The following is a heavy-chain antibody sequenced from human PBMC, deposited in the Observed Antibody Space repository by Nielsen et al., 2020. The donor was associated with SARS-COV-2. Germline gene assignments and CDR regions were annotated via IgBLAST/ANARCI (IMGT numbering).Heavy chain of an antibody. D-gene: IGHD6-25*01. Sequence: SETLSLTCAVYGGSFNGYYWSWIRQPPGKGLEWIGEINHSGSTNYNPSLKSRVTISVETSKNQFSLKLSSVTAADTAVYYCARGTAARFGFDPWGQGTLVTVSS. CDR2: INHSGST. J-gene: IGHJ5*02. CDR1: GGSFNGYY. CDR3: ARGTAARFGFDP. V-gene: IGHV4-34*01.